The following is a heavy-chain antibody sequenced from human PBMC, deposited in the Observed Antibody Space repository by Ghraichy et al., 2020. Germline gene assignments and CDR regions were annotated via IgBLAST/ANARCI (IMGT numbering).Heavy chain of an antibody. V-gene: IGHV4-4*07. CDR2: IYTSGIT. J-gene: IGHJ4*02. CDR1: GGSISNYY. D-gene: IGHD1-26*01. CDR3: ARGRGGNYETYYFDY. Sequence: SETLSLTCTVSGGSISNYYWSWIRQPAGKGLEWIGRIYTSGITHYNPSLKSRITMSVATSNNQFSLKLSSVTAADTAVYYCARGRGGNYETYYFDYWGQGTLVTVSS.